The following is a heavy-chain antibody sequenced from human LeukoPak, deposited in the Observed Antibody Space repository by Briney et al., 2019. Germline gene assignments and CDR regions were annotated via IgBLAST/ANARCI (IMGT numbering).Heavy chain of an antibody. CDR2: INSDGSST. CDR1: GFTFSSYW. D-gene: IGHD6-19*01. J-gene: IGHJ6*02. V-gene: IGHV3-74*01. CDR3: ARDQEQWLVSPRYYYYGMDV. Sequence: SGGSLRLSCAASGFTFSSYWMHWVRQAPGKGLVWVSRINSDGSSTSYADSVKGRFIISRDNAKNTLYLQMNSLRAEDTAVYYCARDQEQWLVSPRYYYYGMDVWGQGTTVTVSS.